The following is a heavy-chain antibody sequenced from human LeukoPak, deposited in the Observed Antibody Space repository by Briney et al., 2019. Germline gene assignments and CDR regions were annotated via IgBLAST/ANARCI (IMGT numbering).Heavy chain of an antibody. J-gene: IGHJ6*03. CDR2: IIPIFGTA. CDR1: GGTFSSYA. CDR3: ARAPYTTVTTEVRYYYYYYMDV. Sequence: ASVKVSCKASGGTFSSYAISWVRQAPGQGLEWMGGIIPIFGTANYAQKFQGRVTITADKSTSTAYMELSSLRSEDTAVYYCARAPYTTVTTEVRYYYYYYMDVWGKGTTVTVSS. V-gene: IGHV1-69*06. D-gene: IGHD4-17*01.